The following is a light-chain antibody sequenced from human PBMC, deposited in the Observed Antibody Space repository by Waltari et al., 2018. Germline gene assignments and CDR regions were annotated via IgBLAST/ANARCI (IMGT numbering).Light chain of an antibody. V-gene: IGKV4-1*01. CDR3: QQYYSTPLT. CDR1: ESVLYSTNNKNH. CDR2: GAS. J-gene: IGKJ4*01. Sequence: IVMTQSPESLAVSLGERATINCKSRESVLYSTNNKNHFAWYQQKPGQPPKLLLYGASTRDSGVPDRFSGSGSETDFTLTVTSLQAEDVAVYYCQQYYSTPLTFGGGTKVEIK.